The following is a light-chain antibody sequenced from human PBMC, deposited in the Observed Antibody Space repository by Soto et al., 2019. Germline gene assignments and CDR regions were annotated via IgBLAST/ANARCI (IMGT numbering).Light chain of an antibody. J-gene: IGLJ1*01. V-gene: IGLV1-44*01. CDR3: VAWDDSLSGYV. CDR1: TSNIGSNT. Sequence: QSALTQPPSASGTPGQRVTISCSGSTSNIGSNTVNWYQQLPGTAPKLLIYSNNQRPSGVPDRFSGSKSGTSASLAISGLQSEDEADYYCVAWDDSLSGYVFGTGTRSPS. CDR2: SNN.